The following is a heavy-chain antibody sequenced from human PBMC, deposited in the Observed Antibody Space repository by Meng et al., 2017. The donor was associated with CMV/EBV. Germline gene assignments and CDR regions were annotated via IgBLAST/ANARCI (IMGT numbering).Heavy chain of an antibody. CDR1: GGSISSSSYY. D-gene: IGHD3-3*01. CDR3: ARRDDFWSGYLN. V-gene: IGHV4-39*01. J-gene: IGHJ4*02. Sequence: GSLRLSCTVSGGSISSSSYYWGWLRPPPGKGLEWIGSIYYSGSTYYNPSLKSRVTISVDTSKNQFSLKLSSVTAADTAVYYCARRDDFWSGYLNWGQGTLVTVS. CDR2: IYYSGST.